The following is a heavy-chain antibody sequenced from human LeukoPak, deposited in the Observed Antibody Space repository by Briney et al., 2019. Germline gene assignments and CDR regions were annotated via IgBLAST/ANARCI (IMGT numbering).Heavy chain of an antibody. CDR2: IGGTGVRT. Sequence: GGSLRLSCAASGFTFSGYSMNWVRQAPGKGLEWVSTIGGTGVRTYYADSVKGRFTISRDNSKNTLYLQINSLRAEDTAVYFCAKDRLGGPYFFHYWGQGTLVTVSS. CDR3: AKDRLGGPYFFHY. J-gene: IGHJ4*02. V-gene: IGHV3-23*01. CDR1: GFTFSGYS. D-gene: IGHD3-16*01.